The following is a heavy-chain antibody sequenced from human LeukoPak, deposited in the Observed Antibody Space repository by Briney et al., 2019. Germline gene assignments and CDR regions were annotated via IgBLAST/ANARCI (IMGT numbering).Heavy chain of an antibody. V-gene: IGHV3-23*01. J-gene: IGHJ6*03. CDR3: AKVPYYYYYYMDV. CDR1: GCTFSSYA. Sequence: GGSLRLSCAASGCTFSSYAMSWVRQAPGKGLEWVSAISGSGGSTYYADSVKGRFTISRDNSKNTLYLQMNSLRAEDTAVYYCAKVPYYYYYYMDVWGKGTTVTVSS. CDR2: ISGSGGST.